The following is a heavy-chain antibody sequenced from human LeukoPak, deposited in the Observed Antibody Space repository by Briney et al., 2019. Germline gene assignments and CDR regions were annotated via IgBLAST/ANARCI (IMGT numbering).Heavy chain of an antibody. CDR1: GFIFNTYA. V-gene: IGHV3-23*01. CDR2: ITGTGSGSSP. J-gene: IGHJ4*02. D-gene: IGHD2-15*01. CDR3: AKGYSFGDN. Sequence: GGSLRLSCAASGFIFNTYAMSWVRQAPGKGLEWVSTITGTGSGSSPSYADSVKGRVSISRDNSKNTLYLQMNSLRADDTGVYYCAKGYSFGDNWGQGTLVTVSS.